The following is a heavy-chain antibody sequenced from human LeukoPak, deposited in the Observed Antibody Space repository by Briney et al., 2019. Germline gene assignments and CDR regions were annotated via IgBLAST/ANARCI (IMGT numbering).Heavy chain of an antibody. CDR3: ARGLKGYCSSTSCYRVGHYFDY. D-gene: IGHD2-2*02. Sequence: GGSLRLSCAASGFTFSDHYMDWVRQAPGKGLEWVGRTRNKANSYTTEYAASVKGRFTISRDDSKNSLYLQMNSLKTEDTAVYYCARGLKGYCSSTSCYRVGHYFDYWGQGTLVAVSS. V-gene: IGHV3-72*01. J-gene: IGHJ4*02. CDR1: GFTFSDHY. CDR2: TRNKANSYTT.